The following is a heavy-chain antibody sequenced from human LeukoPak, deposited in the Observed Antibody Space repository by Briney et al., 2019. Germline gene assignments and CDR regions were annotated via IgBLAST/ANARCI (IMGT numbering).Heavy chain of an antibody. V-gene: IGHV1-8*03. CDR2: MNPNSGNT. CDR1: GYTFTSYD. CDR3: ARGHRGRRTLAFDI. J-gene: IGHJ3*02. Sequence: ASVKVSCKASGYTFTSYDINWVRQATGQGLEWMGWMNPNSGNTGYAQKFQGRVTITRNTSISTAYMELSSLRSEDTAVHYCARGHRGRRTLAFDIWGQGTMVTVSS. D-gene: IGHD1-26*01.